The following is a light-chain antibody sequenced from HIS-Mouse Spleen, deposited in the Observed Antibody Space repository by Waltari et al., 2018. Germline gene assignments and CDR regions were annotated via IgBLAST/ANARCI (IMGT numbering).Light chain of an antibody. J-gene: IGLJ2*01. CDR2: EGS. CDR1: SSDVGSYNL. Sequence: QSALTQPASVSGSPGQSITISCTVTSSDVGSYNLFSWYQQHPGKAPKLMIYEGSKRPSGVSNRFSGSKSGNTASLTISGLQAEDEADYYCCSYAGSSTSCVFGGGTKLTVL. CDR3: CSYAGSSTSCV. V-gene: IGLV2-23*01.